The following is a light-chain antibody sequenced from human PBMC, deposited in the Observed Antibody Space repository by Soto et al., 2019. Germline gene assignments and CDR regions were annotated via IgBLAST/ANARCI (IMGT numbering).Light chain of an antibody. CDR2: GAS. Sequence: EIVMTQSPATLSVSPGEGATLSCRASQSVSHNLAWYQQKPGQAPRLLIYGASTRATGIPTRFSGSGSGTECTLTISSLQSEDFAVYYCEQYNSWPPLYTFGQGTKLEIK. CDR3: EQYNSWPPLYT. V-gene: IGKV3-15*01. J-gene: IGKJ2*01. CDR1: QSVSHN.